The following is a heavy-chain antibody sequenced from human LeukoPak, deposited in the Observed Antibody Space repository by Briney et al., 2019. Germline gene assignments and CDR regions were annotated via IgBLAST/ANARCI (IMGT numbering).Heavy chain of an antibody. D-gene: IGHD3-22*01. CDR1: GVSISSYY. Sequence: SETLSLTCTISGVSISSYYWSWIRQPAGKGLEWIGRMSTSGSTNYNPSLTSRVTMSVDKSKNQFSLNLNSVTAADTAVYFCARVNSSGSFHDYWGQGARVTVSS. CDR3: ARVNSSGSFHDY. CDR2: MSTSGST. V-gene: IGHV4-4*07. J-gene: IGHJ4*02.